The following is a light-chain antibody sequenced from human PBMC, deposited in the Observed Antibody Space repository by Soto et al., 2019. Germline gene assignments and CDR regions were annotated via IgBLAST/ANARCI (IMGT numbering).Light chain of an antibody. Sequence: DIVMTQSPDSLAVSLGERATINCKSSQSVLYNSNNKNYLAWYQQKPGQTPNLLIYWASTRKSGVPDRFSGSGSGTDFTLTISSLQAEDVAVYYCQQYYGHPPTFGQGTRLEIE. CDR1: QSVLYNSNNKNY. V-gene: IGKV4-1*01. CDR3: QQYYGHPPT. CDR2: WAS. J-gene: IGKJ5*01.